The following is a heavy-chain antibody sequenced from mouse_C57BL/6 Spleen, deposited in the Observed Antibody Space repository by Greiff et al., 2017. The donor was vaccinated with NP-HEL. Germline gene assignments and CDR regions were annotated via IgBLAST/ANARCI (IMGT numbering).Heavy chain of an antibody. V-gene: IGHV1-53*01. J-gene: IGHJ4*01. CDR2: INPSNGGT. CDR1: GYTFTSYW. Sequence: VQLQQPGTELVKPGASVKLSCKASGYTFTSYWMHWVKQRPGQGLEWIGNINPSNGGTNYNEKFKSKATLTVDKASSTAYMQLSSLTSEDSAVYYCARRHYYGGRDYYAMDYWGQGTSVTVSS. D-gene: IGHD1-1*02. CDR3: ARRHYYGGRDYYAMDY.